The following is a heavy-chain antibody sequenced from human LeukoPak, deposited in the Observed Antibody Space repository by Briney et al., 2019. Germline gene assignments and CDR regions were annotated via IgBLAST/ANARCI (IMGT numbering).Heavy chain of an antibody. Sequence: GESLKISCKGSGYSFTSYWIGWVRQMPGKGLEWMGIIYPGDSDSRYSPSFQGRVTTSADKSISTAYLQWSSLKASDTAMYYCARHTGSGWSNVDYWGQGTLVTVSS. CDR1: GYSFTSYW. J-gene: IGHJ4*02. V-gene: IGHV5-51*01. CDR3: ARHTGSGWSNVDY. CDR2: IYPGDSDS. D-gene: IGHD6-19*01.